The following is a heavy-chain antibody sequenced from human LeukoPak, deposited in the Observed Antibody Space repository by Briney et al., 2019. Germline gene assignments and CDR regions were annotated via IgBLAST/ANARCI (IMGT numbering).Heavy chain of an antibody. CDR3: ARAPRGYGDYNFDY. CDR2: INPNSGGT. CDR1: GYTFTSHD. J-gene: IGHJ4*02. D-gene: IGHD4-17*01. V-gene: IGHV1-2*04. Sequence: GASVKVSCKASGYTFTSHDINWVRQAPGQGLEWMGWINPNSGGTNYAQKFQGWVTMTRDTSISTAYMELSRLRSDDTAVYYCARAPRGYGDYNFDYWGQGTLVTVSS.